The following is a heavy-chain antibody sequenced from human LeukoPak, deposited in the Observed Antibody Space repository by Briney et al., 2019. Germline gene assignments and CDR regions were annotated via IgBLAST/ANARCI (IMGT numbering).Heavy chain of an antibody. CDR2: ISGTGGSP. CDR3: AKGVVVAGRGYYFDF. D-gene: IGHD2-15*01. J-gene: IGHJ4*02. Sequence: GGSLRLSCVASGFTFYNYAMGWVRQAPGKGLEWVSSISGTGGSPYSADSVKGRFTISRDSSNNTLYLQLNSLRAEDTAVYFCAKGVVVAGRGYYFDFWGQGTPVTVSS. CDR1: GFTFYNYA. V-gene: IGHV3-23*01.